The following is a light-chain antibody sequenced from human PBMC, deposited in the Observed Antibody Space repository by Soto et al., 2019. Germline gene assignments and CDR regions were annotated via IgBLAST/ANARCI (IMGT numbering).Light chain of an antibody. CDR3: QQYKAYSYT. CDR1: QGMGNY. J-gene: IGKJ2*01. CDR2: DAS. Sequence: DIQMTQSPSSLSASVGDRVTITCRASQGMGNYLAWYQQKPGRLPQLLIYDASSLEPGVPSRFSGSGSGTEFTLTISSLQPDDLATYYCQQYKAYSYTFGQGTKVDIK. V-gene: IGKV1-27*01.